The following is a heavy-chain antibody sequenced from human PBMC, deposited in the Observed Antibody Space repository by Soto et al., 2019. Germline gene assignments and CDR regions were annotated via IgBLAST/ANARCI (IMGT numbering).Heavy chain of an antibody. CDR2: ISYDGSNK. J-gene: IGHJ6*02. CDR3: AKDRRVYSYGTYYYHWSMDV. Sequence: QVQLVESGGGVVQPGRSLRLSCAASGFTFSSYGMHWVRQAPGQGLEWVAVISYDGSNKYYADSVKGRFTISRDNSKNTLYLQMNSLRAEDTAVYYGAKDRRVYSYGTYYYHWSMDVWGHGTRVTVSS. V-gene: IGHV3-30*18. CDR1: GFTFSSYG. D-gene: IGHD5-18*01.